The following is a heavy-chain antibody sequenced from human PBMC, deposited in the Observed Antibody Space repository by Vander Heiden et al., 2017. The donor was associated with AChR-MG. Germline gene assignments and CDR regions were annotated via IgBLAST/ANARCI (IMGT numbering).Heavy chain of an antibody. V-gene: IGHV1-69*01. J-gene: IGHJ4*02. CDR1: GGTFSSYA. Sequence: QVQLVQSGAEVKKPGSSEKVPCKASGGTFSSYAISWVRQAPGQGLEWMGGIIPICGTANYAQKFQGRVTITADESTSTAYMELSSLRSEDTAVYYCARDTGTGGGSYGSTDPFDYWGQGTLVTVSS. CDR2: IIPICGTA. CDR3: ARDTGTGGGSYGSTDPFDY. D-gene: IGHD1-26*01.